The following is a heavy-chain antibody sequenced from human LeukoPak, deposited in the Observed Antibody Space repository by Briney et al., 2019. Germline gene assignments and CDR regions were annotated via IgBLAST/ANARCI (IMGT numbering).Heavy chain of an antibody. D-gene: IGHD3-9*01. CDR3: ASLQYFDPYYF. J-gene: IGHJ4*01. Sequence: ASETLSLTCTVSGASISSSCYYWGWIRQPPGKGLEWIGSIYYTGSTYYNPSLKSRVTISVDTSKNQFFLKLTAVTATTTAVYYCASLQYFDPYYF. CDR1: GASISSSCYY. CDR2: IYYTGST. V-gene: IGHV4-39*07.